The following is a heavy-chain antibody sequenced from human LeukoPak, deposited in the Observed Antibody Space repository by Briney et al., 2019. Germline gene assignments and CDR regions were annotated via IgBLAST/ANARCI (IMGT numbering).Heavy chain of an antibody. D-gene: IGHD3-10*01. CDR3: ARDNVYGSGTEY. V-gene: IGHV3-30-3*01. Sequence: SGGSLRLSCAASGFTFSTNAMHWVRQAPGKGLEWVAVTSYDESHKYYADSVKGRFTISRDTANNTLYLQMNSLRAEDTAVYYCARDNVYGSGTEYWGQGTLVTVSS. CDR1: GFTFSTNA. CDR2: TSYDESHK. J-gene: IGHJ4*02.